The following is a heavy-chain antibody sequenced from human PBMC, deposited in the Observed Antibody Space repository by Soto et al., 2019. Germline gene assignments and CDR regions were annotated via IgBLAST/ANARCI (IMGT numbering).Heavy chain of an antibody. V-gene: IGHV1-46*01. Sequence: GASVKVSCKASGYTFTSYAMHWVRQAPGQRLEWMGWINPSGGSTSYAQKFQGRVTMTRDTSTSTVYMELSSLRSEDTAVYYCARAFYDTGAFDIWGQGTMVTVSS. CDR1: GYTFTSYA. D-gene: IGHD3-22*01. CDR3: ARAFYDTGAFDI. CDR2: INPSGGST. J-gene: IGHJ3*02.